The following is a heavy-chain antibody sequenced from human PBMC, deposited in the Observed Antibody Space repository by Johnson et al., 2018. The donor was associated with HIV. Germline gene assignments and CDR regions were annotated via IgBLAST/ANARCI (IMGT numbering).Heavy chain of an antibody. CDR1: GFTFSSYA. V-gene: IGHV3-15*05. D-gene: IGHD6-6*01. CDR3: ASTRLGAFDI. J-gene: IGHJ3*02. Sequence: VQLVESGGGVVQPGRSLRLSCAASGFTFSSYAMHWVRQAPGKGLEWVGRVKSKTDGGTTDYTAPVKGRFTISRDNSKNTLYLQMNSLRAEETAVYYCASTRLGAFDIWGQGTMVTVSS. CDR2: VKSKTDGGTT.